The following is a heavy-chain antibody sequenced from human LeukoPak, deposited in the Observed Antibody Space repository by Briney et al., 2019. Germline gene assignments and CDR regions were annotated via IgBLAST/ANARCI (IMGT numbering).Heavy chain of an antibody. V-gene: IGHV4-59*01. D-gene: IGHD3-22*01. J-gene: IGHJ4*02. CDR1: GGSISSYY. CDR2: IYYSGST. Sequence: SETVSLTCTVSGGSISSYYWSWIRQPPGKGLEWIGYIYYSGSTNYNPSLKSRVTISVDTSKNQFSLKLSSVTAADTAVYYCAGAPNTYYYDSSGLTWGQGTLVTVSS. CDR3: AGAPNTYYYDSSGLT.